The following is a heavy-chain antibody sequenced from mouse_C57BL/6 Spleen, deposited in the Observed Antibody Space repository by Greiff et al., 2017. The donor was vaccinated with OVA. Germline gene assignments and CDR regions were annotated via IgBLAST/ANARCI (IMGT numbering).Heavy chain of an antibody. Sequence: EVQLQQSGPGLAKPSQSLSLTCSVTGYSITSDYWTWIRKLPGNKLEYMGYISYSGSTYYNPSLKSRISITRDTSKNQYYLQLSSVTTEDTATYYCARYTKVTTWCFDYWGQGTTLTVSS. CDR3: ARYTKVTTWCFDY. CDR1: GYSITSDY. D-gene: IGHD2-5*01. J-gene: IGHJ2*01. CDR2: ISYSGST. V-gene: IGHV3-8*01.